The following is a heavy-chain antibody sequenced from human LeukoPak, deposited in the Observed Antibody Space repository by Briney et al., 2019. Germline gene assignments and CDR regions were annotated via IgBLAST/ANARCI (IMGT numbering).Heavy chain of an antibody. CDR2: IYYIGST. CDR1: GDSISSYY. Sequence: SETLSLTCTVSGDSISSYYWSWIRQPPGKGLEWIGYIYYIGSTNYNPSLKSRVTISLDTSKNQFSLKLSSVTAADTAVYYCARGHVTVDTATDAFDIWGQGTMVTVSS. D-gene: IGHD5-18*01. CDR3: ARGHVTVDTATDAFDI. J-gene: IGHJ3*02. V-gene: IGHV4-59*01.